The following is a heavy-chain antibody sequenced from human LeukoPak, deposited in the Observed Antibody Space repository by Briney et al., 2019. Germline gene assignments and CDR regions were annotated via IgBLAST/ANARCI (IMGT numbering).Heavy chain of an antibody. D-gene: IGHD3-10*01. Sequence: PSETLSLTCAVYGGSFSGYYWSWIRQPPGKGLEWIGEINHSGSTNYNPSLKSRVTISVDTSKNQFSLKLSSVTAADTAVYYCARDQAFGIWGQGTLVTVSS. V-gene: IGHV4-34*01. CDR2: INHSGST. J-gene: IGHJ4*02. CDR3: ARDQAFGI. CDR1: GGSFSGYY.